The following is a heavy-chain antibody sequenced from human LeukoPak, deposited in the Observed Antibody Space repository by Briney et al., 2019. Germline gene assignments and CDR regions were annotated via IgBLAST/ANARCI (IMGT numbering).Heavy chain of an antibody. CDR3: ARDREYYDSSGYPY. CDR1: GFTFSSYS. Sequence: PGGSLRLSCAASGFTFSSYSMNWVRQAPGKGLEWVSSISSSSSYIYYADSVKGRFTISRDNAKNSLYLQMNSLRAEDTAVYYCARDREYYDSSGYPYWGQGTLVTVSS. D-gene: IGHD3-22*01. V-gene: IGHV3-21*01. CDR2: ISSSSSYI. J-gene: IGHJ4*02.